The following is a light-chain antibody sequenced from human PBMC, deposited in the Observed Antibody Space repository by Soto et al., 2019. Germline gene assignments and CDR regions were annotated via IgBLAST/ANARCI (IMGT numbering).Light chain of an antibody. J-gene: IGKJ1*01. V-gene: IGKV3-15*01. Sequence: EIVMTQSPATLSVSPGERATLSCRASQSVSSNLAWYQQKAGQDPRLLMYGASTRAIGIPGRFSGSGSGTEFTLTISSLQSEDFAVYYCQQSDKWPPTFGQGTKVDIK. CDR3: QQSDKWPPT. CDR1: QSVSSN. CDR2: GAS.